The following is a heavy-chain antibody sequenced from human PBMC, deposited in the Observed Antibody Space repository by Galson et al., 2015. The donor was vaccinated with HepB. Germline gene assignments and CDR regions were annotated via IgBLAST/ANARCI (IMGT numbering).Heavy chain of an antibody. Sequence: SLRLSCAASGFTFRSYAIHWVRQAPGKGLEWVAVTSFDGSDKYYADSVKGRFTISRDNSKNTVYLQMNSLRTEDTAVYYCARELDLYSSGWYAPRGFFDYWGQGTLVTVSS. V-gene: IGHV3-30*04. CDR3: ARELDLYSSGWYAPRGFFDY. CDR2: TSFDGSDK. D-gene: IGHD6-19*01. J-gene: IGHJ4*02. CDR1: GFTFRSYA.